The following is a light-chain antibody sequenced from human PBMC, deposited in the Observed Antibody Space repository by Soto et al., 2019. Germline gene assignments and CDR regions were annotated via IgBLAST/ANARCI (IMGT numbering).Light chain of an antibody. CDR3: QQYYNTPYT. V-gene: IGKV4-1*01. CDR1: QNVLYSSNNKNY. Sequence: DIVMTQSPDSLAVSLGERATINCKSSQNVLYSSNNKNYLAWYQQKPGQPPKLLIYWASTRESGVPDRFRGSGSGADFTLTISSLQAEDVAVYYCQQYYNTPYTFGQGTKLEIK. CDR2: WAS. J-gene: IGKJ2*01.